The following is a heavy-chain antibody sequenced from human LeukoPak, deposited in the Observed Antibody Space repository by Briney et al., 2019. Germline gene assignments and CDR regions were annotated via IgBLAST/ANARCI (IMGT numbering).Heavy chain of an antibody. CDR2: INSDGSST. CDR3: ARAATERYYYGMDV. J-gene: IGHJ6*02. D-gene: IGHD6-25*01. Sequence: PGGSLRLSCAASGFTFSSYWMHWVRQAPGKGLVWVSRINSDGSSTSYADSVKGRFTISRDNAKNTLYLQMNSLRAEDTAVYYCARAATERYYYGMDVWGQGTTVTVPS. CDR1: GFTFSSYW. V-gene: IGHV3-74*01.